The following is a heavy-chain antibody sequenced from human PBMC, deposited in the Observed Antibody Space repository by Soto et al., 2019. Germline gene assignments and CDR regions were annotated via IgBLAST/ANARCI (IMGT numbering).Heavy chain of an antibody. CDR2: VHISGHS. Sequence: QVHLQESGPGLVAPSGTLSLACTLSGGSVRAPDWWNWVRQSPDMGLEWIAEVHISGHSNYNPSLRSRVSVSIDSSKNQFYLNLNSVTAADTAIYYSARVRQGCSANNCYFDPWGQGTQVTISS. J-gene: IGHJ5*01. CDR1: GGSVRAPDW. D-gene: IGHD1-1*01. CDR3: ARVRQGCSANNCYFDP. V-gene: IGHV4-4*02.